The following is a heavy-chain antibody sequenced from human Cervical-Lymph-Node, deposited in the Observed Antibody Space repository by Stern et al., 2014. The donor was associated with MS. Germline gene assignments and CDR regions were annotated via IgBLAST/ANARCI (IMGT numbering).Heavy chain of an antibody. CDR3: ARDNAYCGGDCSSAKWGENWFDP. D-gene: IGHD2-21*01. J-gene: IGHJ5*02. CDR1: GFTFSSYG. Sequence: QVQLVESGGGVVQPGRSLRLSCEASGFTFSSYGMHLVRQAPGKGLEWGAVLWYDGRSTDYADSVKGRFTISRDNSKNTLYLQMNSLRAEDTAVYFCARDNAYCGGDCSSAKWGENWFDPWGQGTLVTVSS. CDR2: LWYDGRST. V-gene: IGHV3-33*01.